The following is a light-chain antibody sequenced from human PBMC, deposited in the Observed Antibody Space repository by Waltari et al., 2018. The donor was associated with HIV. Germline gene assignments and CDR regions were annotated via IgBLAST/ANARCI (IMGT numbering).Light chain of an antibody. J-gene: IGLJ3*02. CDR1: YSTIGSNT. V-gene: IGLV1-44*01. CDR3: ASWDDKLDGWV. Sequence: QSLLPQPPSASGPPGQRVTFSCSGSYSTIGSNTVNWNQQLPGSAPRPLIYNNDQRPSGVPDRFSGSKSGTSASLAISGLQSEDQGDYYCASWDDKLDGWVFGGGTRLTVL. CDR2: NND.